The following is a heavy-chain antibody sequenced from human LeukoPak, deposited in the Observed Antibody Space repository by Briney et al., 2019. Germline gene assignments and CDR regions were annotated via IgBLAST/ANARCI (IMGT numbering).Heavy chain of an antibody. CDR3: ARHSQAGAIDY. J-gene: IGHJ4*02. D-gene: IGHD1-26*01. Sequence: GGSLRLSCAASGFTFTSYWMNWVRQAPGKGLEWVANIKQDGSEKYYVDSVKGRFTISRDNAKNSLYLQMNSLRAEDTAVYYCARHSQAGAIDYWGQGTLVTVSS. CDR2: IKQDGSEK. V-gene: IGHV3-7*03. CDR1: GFTFTSYW.